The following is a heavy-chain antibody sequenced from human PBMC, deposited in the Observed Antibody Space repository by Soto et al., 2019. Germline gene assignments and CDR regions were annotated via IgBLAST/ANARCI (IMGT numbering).Heavy chain of an antibody. J-gene: IGHJ6*02. CDR1: GFTFSGHT. Sequence: EVQLVESGGGLVKPGGSLRISCEASGFTFSGHTLTWVRQAPGKGLEWVSSISSSGGYIHYADSVKGRFTISRDNANNSLFLQMNSLRVEDTALYYCAGRIAAGGGMDVWGQGTTVSVSS. CDR2: ISSSGGYI. D-gene: IGHD6-13*01. V-gene: IGHV3-21*02. CDR3: AGRIAAGGGMDV.